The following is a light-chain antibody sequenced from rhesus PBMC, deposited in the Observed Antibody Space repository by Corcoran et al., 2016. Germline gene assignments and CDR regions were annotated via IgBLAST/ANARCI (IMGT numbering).Light chain of an antibody. Sequence: DIQMTQSPSSLSASVGDTVTITCRASQGISCYLNWFQQKPGKAPNLLIYDASSLESGVPSRFSGSGSGTDFTLTISSLQPEDFAAYYCLQHNSYPFTFGPGTKLDIK. CDR2: DAS. CDR3: LQHNSYPFT. V-gene: IGKV1-28*03. J-gene: IGKJ3*01. CDR1: QGISCY.